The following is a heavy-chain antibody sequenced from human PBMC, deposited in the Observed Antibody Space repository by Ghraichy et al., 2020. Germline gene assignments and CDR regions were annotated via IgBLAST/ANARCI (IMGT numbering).Heavy chain of an antibody. CDR3: ARVRVEYSGYDSSPKSGHFDY. D-gene: IGHD5-12*01. CDR1: GGSISSYY. Sequence: SETLSLTCTVSGGSISSYYWSWIRQPPGKGLEWIGYIYYSGSTNYNPSLKSRVTISVDTSKNQFSLKLSSVTAADTAVYYCARVRVEYSGYDSSPKSGHFDYWGQGTLVTVSS. CDR2: IYYSGST. J-gene: IGHJ4*02. V-gene: IGHV4-59*01.